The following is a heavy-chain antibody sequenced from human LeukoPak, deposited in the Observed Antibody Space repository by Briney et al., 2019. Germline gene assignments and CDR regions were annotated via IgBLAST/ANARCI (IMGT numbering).Heavy chain of an antibody. Sequence: GGSLRLSCAASGFSISRHYLTWVRQAPGKGLEWVSVIYSGGSIYDADSVKGRFTISRDNSKNTLYLQMNSLRAEDTAVYYCAKDTSSGWSDWYYFDYWGQGTLVTVSS. CDR1: GFSISRHY. J-gene: IGHJ4*02. CDR3: AKDTSSGWSDWYYFDY. D-gene: IGHD6-19*01. V-gene: IGHV3-66*01. CDR2: IYSGGSI.